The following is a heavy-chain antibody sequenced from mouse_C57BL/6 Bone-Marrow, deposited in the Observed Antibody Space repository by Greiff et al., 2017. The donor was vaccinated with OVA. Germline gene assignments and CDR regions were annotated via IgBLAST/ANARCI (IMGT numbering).Heavy chain of an antibody. D-gene: IGHD4-1*01. CDR2: INPNNGGT. CDR3: ARTDWALDY. V-gene: IGHV1-22*01. Sequence: LVEPGASVKMSCKASGYTFTDYNMHWVKQSHGKSLEWIGYINPNNGGTSYNQKFKGKATLTVNKSSSTAYMELRSLTSEDSAVYYCARTDWALDYWGQGTTLTVSS. CDR1: GYTFTDYN. J-gene: IGHJ2*01.